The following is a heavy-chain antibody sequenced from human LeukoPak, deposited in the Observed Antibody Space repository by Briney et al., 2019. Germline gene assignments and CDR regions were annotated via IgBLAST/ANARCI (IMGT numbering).Heavy chain of an antibody. J-gene: IGHJ4*02. CDR1: GFTFSTYA. Sequence: GGSLRLSCAASGFTFSTYAMHWVRQAPGKGLEWVAFIWPDGSKKYYADSVKGRFAISRENSKNTVYLQMNDLRPEDKALYFCAKISSSSESNFDYWGQGTLLTVSS. D-gene: IGHD6-6*01. CDR2: IWPDGSKK. CDR3: AKISSSSESNFDY. V-gene: IGHV3-30*02.